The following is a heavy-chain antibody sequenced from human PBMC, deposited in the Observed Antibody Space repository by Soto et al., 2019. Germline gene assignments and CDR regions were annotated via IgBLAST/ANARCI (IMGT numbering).Heavy chain of an antibody. CDR1: GGSFSSDA. D-gene: IGHD2-21*02. V-gene: IGHV1-69*06. CDR2: IIPMFDTT. Sequence: QAHLVQSGAEVKEPGSSVKVSCKASGGSFSSDAITWVRQAPGQGLEWIGEIIPMFDTTNYAPEFQGRVTITADTATTTVYMEVSSLTSDDTAVYYCAREVVTETTLGYFDFWGQGALVTVSS. J-gene: IGHJ4*02. CDR3: AREVVTETTLGYFDF.